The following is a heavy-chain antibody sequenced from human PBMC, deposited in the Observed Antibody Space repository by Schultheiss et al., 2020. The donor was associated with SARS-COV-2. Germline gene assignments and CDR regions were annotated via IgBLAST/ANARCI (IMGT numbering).Heavy chain of an antibody. CDR2: IYTSGST. D-gene: IGHD6-25*01. V-gene: IGHV4-59*10. CDR3: ARHGAAWAYYGMDV. CDR1: GGSFSGYY. J-gene: IGHJ6*02. Sequence: SETLSLTCAVYGGSFSGYYWSWIRQPAGKGLEWIGRIYTSGSTNYNPSLKSRVTISVDRSKNEFSLKLSSVTAADTVVYYCARHGAAWAYYGMDVWGQGTTVTVSS.